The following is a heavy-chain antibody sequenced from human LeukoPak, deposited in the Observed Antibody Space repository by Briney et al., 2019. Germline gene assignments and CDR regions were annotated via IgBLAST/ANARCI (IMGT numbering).Heavy chain of an antibody. J-gene: IGHJ4*02. D-gene: IGHD3-16*02. CDR1: GFSLSTSGMC. CDR2: IDWDDDK. V-gene: IGHV2-70*01. Sequence: SGPALVKPTQTLTLTCAFSGFSLSTSGMCVSWIRQPPGKALEWLALIDWDDDKYYSTSLKTRLTISKDTSKNQVVLTMTNMEPVDTATYYCARIIGGFRSPNYFDYWGQGTLVTVSS. CDR3: ARIIGGFRSPNYFDY.